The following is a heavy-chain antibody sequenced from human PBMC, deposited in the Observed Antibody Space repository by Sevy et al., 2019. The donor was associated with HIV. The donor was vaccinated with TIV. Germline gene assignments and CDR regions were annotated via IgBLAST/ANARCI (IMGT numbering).Heavy chain of an antibody. D-gene: IGHD3-22*01. Sequence: GGSLRLSCAASGFTFSSYWMSWVRQAPGKGLEWVANIKQDGSGKYYVDSVKGRFTISRDNAKNSLYLQMNSLRAEDMAVYYCARGDYYDSSGYYYRSIYFDYWGQGTLVTVSS. CDR1: GFTFSSYW. CDR3: ARGDYYDSSGYYYRSIYFDY. J-gene: IGHJ4*02. V-gene: IGHV3-7*01. CDR2: IKQDGSGK.